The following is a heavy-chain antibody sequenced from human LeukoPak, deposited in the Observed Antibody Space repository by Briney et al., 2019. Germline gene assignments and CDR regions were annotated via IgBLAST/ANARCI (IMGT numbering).Heavy chain of an antibody. CDR3: ARREAGQDNFDY. D-gene: IGHD1-26*01. CDR1: GYSFTNYW. V-gene: IGHV5-51*01. Sequence: GESLKISCKGSGYSFTNYWIGWVRQMPGEGLEWMAFISPVDSDTRYSPSLQGQITVSADKSLSTAYLQWSSLKASDTAMYYCARREAGQDNFDYWGQGTLVTVSS. J-gene: IGHJ4*02. CDR2: ISPVDSDT.